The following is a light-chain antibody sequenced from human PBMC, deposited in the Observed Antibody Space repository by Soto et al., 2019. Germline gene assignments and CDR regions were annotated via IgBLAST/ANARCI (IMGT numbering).Light chain of an antibody. V-gene: IGKV3-15*01. Sequence: EVVMTQSPATLYVSPGERATLSCRASQSVGSYLAWYQQKPGQAPRLLIYGASTRAAGISPRFSGGGSATEFTLTISSLQSEEFAVYYCQQYNNWPRTFGQGTKVGIK. CDR1: QSVGSY. CDR2: GAS. J-gene: IGKJ1*01. CDR3: QQYNNWPRT.